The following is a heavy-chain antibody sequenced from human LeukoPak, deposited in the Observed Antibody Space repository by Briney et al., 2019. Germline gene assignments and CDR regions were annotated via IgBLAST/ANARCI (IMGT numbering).Heavy chain of an antibody. CDR3: AKETMVATLGGSLPDY. D-gene: IGHD5-12*01. CDR2: IRYDGGNK. V-gene: IGHV3-30*02. CDR1: GFTFSSYG. J-gene: IGHJ4*02. Sequence: GRSLRLSCAASGFTFSSYGMHWVRQAPGKGLEWVAFIRYDGGNKYYADSVKGRFTISRDNSKNTLFLQMNSLRAEDTAVYYCAKETMVATLGGSLPDYWGQGTLVTVSS.